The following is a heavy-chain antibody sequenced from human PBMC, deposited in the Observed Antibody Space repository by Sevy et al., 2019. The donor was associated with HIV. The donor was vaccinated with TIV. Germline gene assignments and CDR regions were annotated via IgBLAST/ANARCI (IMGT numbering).Heavy chain of an antibody. CDR2: IYSGGST. CDR1: GFTVSSNY. J-gene: IGHJ3*02. Sequence: GGSLRLSCAASGFTVSSNYMSWVRQAPGKGLEWVSVIYSGGSTYYADSVKGRFTISRDNSKNTLYLQMNSLRAEDTAVYYCARWGEQQPGAFDIWGQRTMVTVSS. D-gene: IGHD6-13*01. V-gene: IGHV3-53*01. CDR3: ARWGEQQPGAFDI.